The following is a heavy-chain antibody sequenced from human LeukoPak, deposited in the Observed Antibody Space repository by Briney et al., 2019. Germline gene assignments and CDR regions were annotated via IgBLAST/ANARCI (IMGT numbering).Heavy chain of an antibody. D-gene: IGHD2-2*01. CDR2: IIPIFGTA. CDR1: GYTFTSYD. CDR3: ARDVYCSSTTCSYYFDY. Sequence: SVKVSCKASGYTFTSYDINWVRQATGQGLEWMGGIIPIFGTANYAQKFQGRVTITADESTSTAYMELSSLRSEDTAVYYCARDVYCSSTTCSYYFDYWGQGTLVTVSS. V-gene: IGHV1-69*13. J-gene: IGHJ4*02.